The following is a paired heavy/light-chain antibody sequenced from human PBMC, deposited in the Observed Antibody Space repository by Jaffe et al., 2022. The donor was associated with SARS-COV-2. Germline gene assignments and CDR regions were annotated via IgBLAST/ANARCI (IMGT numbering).Heavy chain of an antibody. Sequence: QVQLVQSGAEVKKPGASVKVSCKASGYTFTSYGISWVRQAPGQGLEWMGWISAYNGNTNYAQKLQGRVTMTTDTSTSTAYMELRSLRSDDTAVYYCARDEPTLRYFDWLSGYYYYYGMDVWGQGTTVTVSS. CDR1: GYTFTSYG. CDR2: ISAYNGNT. D-gene: IGHD3-9*01. V-gene: IGHV1-18*01. J-gene: IGHJ6*02. CDR3: ARDEPTLRYFDWLSGYYYYYGMDV.
Light chain of an antibody. CDR2: GKN. CDR3: NSRDSSGNHSWV. J-gene: IGLJ1*01. CDR1: SLRSYY. V-gene: IGLV3-19*01. Sequence: SSELTQDPAVSVALGQTVRITCQGDSLRSYYASWYQQKPGQAPVLVIYGKNNRPSGIPDRFSGSSSGNTASLTITGAQAEDEADYYCNSRDSSGNHSWVFGTGTKVTVL.